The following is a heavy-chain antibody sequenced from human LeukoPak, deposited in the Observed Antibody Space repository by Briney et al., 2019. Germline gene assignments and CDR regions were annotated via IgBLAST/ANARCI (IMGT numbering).Heavy chain of an antibody. J-gene: IGHJ4*02. V-gene: IGHV4-34*01. CDR2: INHSGST. CDR1: GGSFSGYY. D-gene: IGHD6-19*01. CDR3: ARDSGGWPLDY. Sequence: SETLSLTCAVYGGSFSGYYWSWLRQPPGKGLDWIGEINHSGSTNYNPSLKSRVTISVDTSKNQFSLKLSYVTAADTAVYYCARDSGGWPLDYWGQGTLVTVSS.